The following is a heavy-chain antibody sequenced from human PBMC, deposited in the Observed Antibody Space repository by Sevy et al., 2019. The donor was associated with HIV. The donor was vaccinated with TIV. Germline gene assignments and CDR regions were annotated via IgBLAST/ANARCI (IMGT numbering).Heavy chain of an antibody. J-gene: IGHJ4*02. Sequence: GGSLRLSCAASGFTFSSYVMHWVRQAPGKGLEWVALIWYDGTIKYYADSVKGRFTISRDSSQNTLFLHMNSLRVEDTAVYYCAKVGMQLWSYFDFWGQGTLVTVSS. D-gene: IGHD5-18*01. CDR2: IWYDGTIK. CDR3: AKVGMQLWSYFDF. V-gene: IGHV3-30*02. CDR1: GFTFSSYV.